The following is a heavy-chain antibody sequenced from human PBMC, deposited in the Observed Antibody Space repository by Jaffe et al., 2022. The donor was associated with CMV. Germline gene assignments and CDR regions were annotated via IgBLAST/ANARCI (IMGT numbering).Heavy chain of an antibody. CDR1: GGSISSSSYY. V-gene: IGHV4-39*01. CDR2: IYYSGST. Sequence: QLQLQESGPGLVKPSETLSLTCTVSGGSISSSSYYWGWIRQPPGKGLEWIGSIYYSGSTYYNPSLKSRVTISVDTSKNQFSLKLSSVTAADTAVYYCARQVRDKQQLVLGWFDPWGQGTLVTVSS. D-gene: IGHD6-13*01. CDR3: ARQVRDKQQLVLGWFDP. J-gene: IGHJ5*02.